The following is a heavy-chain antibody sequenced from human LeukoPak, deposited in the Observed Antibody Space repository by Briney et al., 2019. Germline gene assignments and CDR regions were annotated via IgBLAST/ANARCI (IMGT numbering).Heavy chain of an antibody. CDR2: IYPGDSDT. CDR1: GYSFTSYW. J-gene: IGHJ3*02. CDR3: ARRLSMIVTYDAFDI. D-gene: IGHD3-22*01. V-gene: IGHV5-51*01. Sequence: GESLKISCKGSGYSFTSYWIGWARQMPGKGLEWMGIIYPGDSDTRYSPSFQGQVTISADKSISTAYLQWSSLKASDTAMYYCARRLSMIVTYDAFDIWGQGTMVTVSS.